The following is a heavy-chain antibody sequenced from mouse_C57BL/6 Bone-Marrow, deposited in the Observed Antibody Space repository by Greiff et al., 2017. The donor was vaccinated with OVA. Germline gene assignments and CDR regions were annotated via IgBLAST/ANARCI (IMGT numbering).Heavy chain of an antibody. CDR3: AAYGKGYAMDY. CDR1: GFTFSSYG. V-gene: IGHV5-6*02. D-gene: IGHD1-1*01. CDR2: ISSGGSYT. Sequence: DVMLVESGGDLVKPGGSLKLSCAASGFTFSSYGMSWVRQTPDKRLEWVATISSGGSYTYYPDSVKGRFTISRDNAKNTLYLQMSSLKSEDTAMYYCAAYGKGYAMDYWGQGTSVTVSS. J-gene: IGHJ4*01.